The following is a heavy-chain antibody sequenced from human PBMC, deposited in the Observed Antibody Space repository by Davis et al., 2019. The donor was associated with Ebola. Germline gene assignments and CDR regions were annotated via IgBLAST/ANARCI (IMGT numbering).Heavy chain of an antibody. CDR2: ISSSSSYI. V-gene: IGHV3-21*01. CDR1: GFTFSSYS. Sequence: GESLKISCAASGFTFSSYSMNWVRQAPGKGLEWVSSISSSSSYIYYADSVKGRFTISRDNAKNSLYLQMNSLRAEDTAVYYCARSLKGPFDYWGQGTLVTVSS. J-gene: IGHJ4*02. CDR3: ARSLKGPFDY.